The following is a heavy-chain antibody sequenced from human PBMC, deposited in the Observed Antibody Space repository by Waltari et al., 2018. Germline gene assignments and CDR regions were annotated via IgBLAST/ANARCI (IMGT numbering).Heavy chain of an antibody. J-gene: IGHJ4*02. V-gene: IGHV4-4*02. CDR1: GDSMRSSDC. CDR2: VRGEGRT. D-gene: IGHD2-15*01. Sequence: QLQLQESGPGLVKPSGTLSLTCAVSGDSMRSSDCWSWVRQSPRKGLEWIGQVRGEGRTNYNPSFASRVSVSLDTSNKQFSLKVTSATAADTAVYYCARDRGRGLYLDSWGPGTLVTVSP. CDR3: ARDRGRGLYLDS.